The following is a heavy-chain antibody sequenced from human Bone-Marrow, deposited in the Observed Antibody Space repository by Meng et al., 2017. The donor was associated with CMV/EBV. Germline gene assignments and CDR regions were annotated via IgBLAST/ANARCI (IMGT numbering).Heavy chain of an antibody. CDR3: AKGGGGHCYRECWFDP. Sequence: GGSLRLSCAASGFTFSSYGMHWVRQAPGKGLEWVAFIRYDGSNKYYADSVKGRFTISRDNPKNTVYLQMNSLRDEDTAVYYCAKGGGGHCYRECWFDPWGQGTLVTVPQ. J-gene: IGHJ5*02. V-gene: IGHV3-30*02. CDR1: GFTFSSYG. CDR2: IRYDGSNK. D-gene: IGHD2-21*02.